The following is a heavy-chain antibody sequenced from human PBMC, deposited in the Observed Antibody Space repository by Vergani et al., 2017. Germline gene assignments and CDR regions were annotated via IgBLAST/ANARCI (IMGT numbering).Heavy chain of an antibody. D-gene: IGHD6-13*01. CDR2: IKQDGSET. J-gene: IGHJ4*02. Sequence: EVQLVESGGGLVQPGGSLRLSCAASGFTFSSYWMSWVRQAPGKGLEWVANIKQDGSETYYVDSVKGRFTISRDNAKNSLYLQMNSLGAEDTAVYYCARDRYSSSWFDYWGQGTLVTVSS. V-gene: IGHV3-7*01. CDR3: ARDRYSSSWFDY. CDR1: GFTFSSYW.